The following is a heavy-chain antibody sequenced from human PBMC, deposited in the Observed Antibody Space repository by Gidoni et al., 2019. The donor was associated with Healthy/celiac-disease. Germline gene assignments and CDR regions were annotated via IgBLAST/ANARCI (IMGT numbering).Heavy chain of an antibody. CDR3: ARILGGPSHTFDY. CDR1: GFSLSTSGMC. V-gene: IGHV2-70*01. Sequence: QVTLRESGPALVKPTQTLKLTCTCSGFSLSTSGMCVSWIRQPPGKALEWLELIDWDDDKYYSTSLKTRLTISKDTSKNQVVLTMTNMDPVDTATYYCARILGGPSHTFDYWGQGTLVTVSS. D-gene: IGHD2-2*01. J-gene: IGHJ4*02. CDR2: IDWDDDK.